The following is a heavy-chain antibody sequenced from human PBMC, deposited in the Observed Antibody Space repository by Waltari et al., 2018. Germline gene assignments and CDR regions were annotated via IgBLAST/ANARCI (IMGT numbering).Heavy chain of an antibody. Sequence: EVQLVESGGGLVKPGGSLRLSCAASGFTFSSYGLNWGRQAPGKGLGGDPSISSSSSDIYYADSVKGRFTISRDNAKNSLYLQMNSLRAEDTAVYYCARHYYGSPFDIWGQGTMVTVSS. CDR2: ISSSSSDI. J-gene: IGHJ3*02. CDR1: GFTFSSYG. CDR3: ARHYYGSPFDI. D-gene: IGHD3-10*01. V-gene: IGHV3-21*01.